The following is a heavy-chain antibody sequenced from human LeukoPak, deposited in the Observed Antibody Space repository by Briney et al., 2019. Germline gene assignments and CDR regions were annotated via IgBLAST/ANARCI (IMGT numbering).Heavy chain of an antibody. D-gene: IGHD3-10*01. Sequence: SETLSLTCTVSGGSISSSSYYWGWIRQPPGKGLEWIGSIYYSGSTYYNPSLKSRVTISVDTSKNQFSLKLSSVTAADTAVYYCARPDGELDAFDLWGQGTMVTVSS. V-gene: IGHV4-39*01. CDR2: IYYSGST. CDR1: GGSISSSSYY. CDR3: ARPDGELDAFDL. J-gene: IGHJ3*01.